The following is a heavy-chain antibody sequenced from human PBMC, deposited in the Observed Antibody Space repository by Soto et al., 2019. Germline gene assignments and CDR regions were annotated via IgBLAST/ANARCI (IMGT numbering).Heavy chain of an antibody. CDR3: ASLYYDILTGYLTSFDY. J-gene: IGHJ4*02. V-gene: IGHV3-11*03. D-gene: IGHD3-9*01. Sequence: PGGSLRLSCAASGFTFSGYNMNWVRQAPGKGLEWVSYISSSSSYTNYADSVKGRFTISRDNAKNSLYLQMNSLRAEDTAVYYCASLYYDILTGYLTSFDYWGQGTLVTVSS. CDR1: GFTFSGYN. CDR2: ISSSSSYT.